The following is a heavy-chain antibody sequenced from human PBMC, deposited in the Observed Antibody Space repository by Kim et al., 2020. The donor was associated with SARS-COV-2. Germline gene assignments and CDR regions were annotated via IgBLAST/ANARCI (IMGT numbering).Heavy chain of an antibody. CDR3: ASDIRPMVRGADDY. D-gene: IGHD3-10*01. V-gene: IGHV1-69*01. J-gene: IGHJ4*02. Sequence: ARKFQGRVTITADESTSTAYMELSSLRSEDTAVYYCASDIRPMVRGADDYWGQGTLVTVSS.